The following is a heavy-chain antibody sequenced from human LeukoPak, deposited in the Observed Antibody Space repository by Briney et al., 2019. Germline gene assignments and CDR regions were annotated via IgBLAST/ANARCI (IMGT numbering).Heavy chain of an antibody. CDR1: GFIFSSYS. D-gene: IGHD5-12*01. V-gene: IGHV3-21*01. CDR3: AREGRLRSFDS. J-gene: IGHJ4*02. CDR2: ISSTGSYI. Sequence: GGSLRLSCAASGFIFSSYSMNWVRQAPGKGLEWVSSISSTGSYIYYADSLKGRFTISRDNAKNSLYLQMNGLRAEDTAVYYCAREGRLRSFDSWGQGTLVTVSS.